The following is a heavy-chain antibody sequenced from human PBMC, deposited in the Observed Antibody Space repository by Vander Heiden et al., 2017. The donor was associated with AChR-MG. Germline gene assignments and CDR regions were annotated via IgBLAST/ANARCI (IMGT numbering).Heavy chain of an antibody. V-gene: IGHV5-51*03. D-gene: IGHD1-26*01. J-gene: IGHJ4*02. CDR1: GYSFSDYW. CDR2: VYPGDSDT. Sequence: EVPLVQSGAEVKKPGESLKISCKASGYSFSDYWIAWVRQMPGEGLEWMGVVYPGDSDTRYNTSFQNRVTISVDRSIATAYVQWSSLQGSDTAIYYCARLLAGGTYNRPFDSWGQGTLVTVSS. CDR3: ARLLAGGTYNRPFDS.